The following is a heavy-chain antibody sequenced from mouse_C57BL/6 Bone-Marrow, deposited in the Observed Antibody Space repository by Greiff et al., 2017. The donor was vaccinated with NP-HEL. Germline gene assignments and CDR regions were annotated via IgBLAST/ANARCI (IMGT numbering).Heavy chain of an antibody. Sequence: QVQLKQSGAELVKPGASVKISCKASGYEFSNYWMNWVQQRPGTFLYFIGHISPGDGDTNYNGTFKDTATLTADKSSSTAYMQLSRLTSEDSAVYFCARGAYWGQGTLVTVSA. J-gene: IGHJ3*01. V-gene: IGHV1-80*01. CDR3: ARGAY. CDR2: ISPGDGDT. CDR1: GYEFSNYW.